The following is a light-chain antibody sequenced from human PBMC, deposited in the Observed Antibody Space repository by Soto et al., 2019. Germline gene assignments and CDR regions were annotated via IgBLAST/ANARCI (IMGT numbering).Light chain of an antibody. CDR3: QQYNSYAWT. CDR2: SAS. CDR1: QGISSY. J-gene: IGKJ1*01. Sequence: IQLTQSPSSLSASVGYRFTITCRVSQGISSYLNWYRQKXGKVPKLLIYSASNLKSGVPSTFRGSGSGTDFTLTISSLQPDDFETYYCQQYNSYAWTFGQGTKVDIK. V-gene: IGKV1-13*02.